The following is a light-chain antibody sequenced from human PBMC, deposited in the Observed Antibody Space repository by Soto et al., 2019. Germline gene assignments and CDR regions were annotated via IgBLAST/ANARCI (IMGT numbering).Light chain of an antibody. CDR2: KVS. J-gene: IGKJ1*01. CDR1: QSLVHTDGNTY. V-gene: IGKV2-30*02. CDR3: MQGRHWPWT. Sequence: DVVMTQSPLSLPVTLGQSASISCRSSQSLVHTDGNTYLNWFQQRPGQSPRRLIYKVSNRDSGVPDRFGGSGSGTDFTLKISSVEAEDVGVYYCMQGRHWPWTFGQGTKVEIK.